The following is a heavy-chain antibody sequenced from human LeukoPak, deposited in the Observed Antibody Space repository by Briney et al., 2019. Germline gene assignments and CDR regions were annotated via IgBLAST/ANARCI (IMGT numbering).Heavy chain of an antibody. J-gene: IGHJ5*02. Sequence: SVKVSCKASGGTFSSYAISWVRQAPGQGLEWMGGIIPIFGTPNYAQKFQGRVTITADESTSTAYMELSSLRSEDTAVYYCARETVVVAATAPDNWFDPWGQGTLVTVSS. V-gene: IGHV1-69*13. D-gene: IGHD2-15*01. CDR1: GGTFSSYA. CDR3: ARETVVVAATAPDNWFDP. CDR2: IIPIFGTP.